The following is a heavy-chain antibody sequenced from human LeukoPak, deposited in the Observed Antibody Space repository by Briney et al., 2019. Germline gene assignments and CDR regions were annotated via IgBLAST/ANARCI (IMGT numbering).Heavy chain of an antibody. CDR1: GGSISSSS. CDR2: ISTSSSYI. V-gene: IGHV3-21*01. D-gene: IGHD3-10*01. CDR3: ARDPSTADHYGSGIDY. Sequence: PSETLSLTCTVSGGSISSSSYYWGWIRQPPGKGLEWVSSISTSSSYIYYADSVKGRFTISRDNAKNSLYLQMNSLRAEDTAVYYCARDPSTADHYGSGIDYWGQGTLVTVSS. J-gene: IGHJ4*02.